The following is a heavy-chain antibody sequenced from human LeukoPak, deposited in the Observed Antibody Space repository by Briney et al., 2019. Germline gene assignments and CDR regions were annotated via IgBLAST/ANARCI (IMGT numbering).Heavy chain of an antibody. D-gene: IGHD6-13*01. CDR3: ARVPNSRAAAGKDSLKLDY. Sequence: ASVKVSCKASGYTFTSYAMNWVRQAPGQGLEWMGWINTNTGNPTYAQGFTGRFVFSLDTSVSTAYLQISSLKAEDTAVYYCARVPNSRAAAGKDSLKLDYWGQGTLVTVSS. CDR1: GYTFTSYA. CDR2: INTNTGNP. J-gene: IGHJ4*02. V-gene: IGHV7-4-1*02.